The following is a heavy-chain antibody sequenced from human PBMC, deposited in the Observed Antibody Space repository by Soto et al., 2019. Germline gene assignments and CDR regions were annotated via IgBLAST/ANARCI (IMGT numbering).Heavy chain of an antibody. CDR1: GFTFGDYA. D-gene: IGHD3-3*01. J-gene: IGHJ6*02. Sequence: EAQLLESGGGFVQPGGSLRLSCTASGFTFGDYAMTWVRQAPGKGLEWVTGIGGSGLSTYFADDVRGRFTVSRDNSKNTLYLQMNSLRVDDTAVYFCAKLLYDFWSGSGYGMDVWGQGTTVTVSS. CDR2: IGGSGLST. CDR3: AKLLYDFWSGSGYGMDV. V-gene: IGHV3-23*01.